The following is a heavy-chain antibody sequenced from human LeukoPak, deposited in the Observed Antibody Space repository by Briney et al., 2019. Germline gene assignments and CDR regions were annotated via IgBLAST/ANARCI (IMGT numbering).Heavy chain of an antibody. CDR3: AKDYYDSSGYYSY. CDR2: ISGSGGST. Sequence: GGSLRLSCAASGFTFSSYAISWVRQAPGKGLEWVSAISGSGGSTYYADSVKGRFTISRDNSKNTLYLQMNSLRAEDTAVCYCAKDYYDSSGYYSYWGQGTLVTVSS. J-gene: IGHJ4*02. D-gene: IGHD3-22*01. V-gene: IGHV3-23*01. CDR1: GFTFSSYA.